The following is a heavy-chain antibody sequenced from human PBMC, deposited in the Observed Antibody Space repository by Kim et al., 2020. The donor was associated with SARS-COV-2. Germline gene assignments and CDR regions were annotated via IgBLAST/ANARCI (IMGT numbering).Heavy chain of an antibody. Sequence: GGSLRLSCVASGITFSNAWMSWVRQAPGKGLEWVGRIKSKADAETEDYIAPVKGRFTISRDDSKNTLYLQMNNLETEDTAVYYCITDLGYSTYRAPRYSYGLDVWGEGTTVTVSP. V-gene: IGHV3-15*01. J-gene: IGHJ6*04. CDR1: GITFSNAW. D-gene: IGHD4-4*01. CDR3: ITDLGYSTYRAPRYSYGLDV. CDR2: IKSKADAETE.